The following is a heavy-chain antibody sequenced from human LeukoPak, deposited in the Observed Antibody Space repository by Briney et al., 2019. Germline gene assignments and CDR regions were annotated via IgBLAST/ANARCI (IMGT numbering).Heavy chain of an antibody. V-gene: IGHV3-74*01. D-gene: IGHD5-24*01. Sequence: GGSLRLSCAASGFTFSGFWMHWVRQAPGKGLVWVSCISFDGSDATYADSVKGRFTISRDNAKNTLYLQMNSLTAEDTAVYFCARERATWGFLAFDIWGQGTMVTVSS. CDR2: ISFDGSDA. CDR1: GFTFSGFW. CDR3: ARERATWGFLAFDI. J-gene: IGHJ3*02.